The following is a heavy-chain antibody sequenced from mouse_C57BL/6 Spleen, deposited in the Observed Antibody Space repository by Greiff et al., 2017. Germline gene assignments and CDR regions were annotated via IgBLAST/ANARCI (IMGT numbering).Heavy chain of an antibody. CDR2: IDPSDSYT. D-gene: IGHD1-1*01. V-gene: IGHV1-50*01. Sequence: QVQLQQPGAELVKPGASVKLSCKASGYTFTSYWMQWVKQRPGQGLEWIGEIDPSDSYTNYNQKFKGKATLTVDTSSSTAYMQLSSLTSEDSAVYYCARKTTVAPYDYWGQGTTLTVSS. J-gene: IGHJ2*01. CDR3: ARKTTVAPYDY. CDR1: GYTFTSYW.